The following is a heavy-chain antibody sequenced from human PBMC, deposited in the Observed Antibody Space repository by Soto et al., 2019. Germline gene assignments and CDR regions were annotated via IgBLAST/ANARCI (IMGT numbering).Heavy chain of an antibody. CDR2: SSYSGNT. Sequence: PSETLSRTCTVSGGSISNFYWSWIRQPPGKGLEWIGYSSYSGNTNYNPSLKSRVSISVDTSKNQLSLNLTSVTAADPAVYYCARAPMVLSRSYFDSWGQGTPVTVSS. D-gene: IGHD2-8*01. V-gene: IGHV4-59*01. CDR1: GGSISNFY. CDR3: ARAPMVLSRSYFDS. J-gene: IGHJ4*02.